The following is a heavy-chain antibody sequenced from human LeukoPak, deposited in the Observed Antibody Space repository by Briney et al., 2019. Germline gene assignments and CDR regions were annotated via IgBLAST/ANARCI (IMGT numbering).Heavy chain of an antibody. J-gene: IGHJ6*03. D-gene: IGHD5-24*01. Sequence: SETLSLTCTVSGGSISSSSYYWGWIRQPPGKGLEWIGSIYYSGSTYYNPSLKSRVTISVDTSKNQFSLKLSSVTAADTAVYYCARPSTGAVERAPYYYYMDVWGKGTTVTVS. CDR3: ARPSTGAVERAPYYYYMDV. CDR1: GGSISSSSYY. V-gene: IGHV4-39*01. CDR2: IYYSGST.